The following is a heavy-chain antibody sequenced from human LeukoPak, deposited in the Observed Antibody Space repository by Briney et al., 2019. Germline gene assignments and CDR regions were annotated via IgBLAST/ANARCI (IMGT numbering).Heavy chain of an antibody. V-gene: IGHV1-69*13. CDR3: ASPTTRAGSSGYYYDY. CDR1: GGTFSSYA. J-gene: IGHJ4*02. CDR2: IIPIFGTA. D-gene: IGHD3-22*01. Sequence: SVKVSCKASGGTFSSYAISWVRQAPGQGLEWMGGIIPIFGTANYAQKFQSRVTITADESTSTAYMELSSLRSEDTAVYYCASPTTRAGSSGYYYDYWGQGTLVTVSS.